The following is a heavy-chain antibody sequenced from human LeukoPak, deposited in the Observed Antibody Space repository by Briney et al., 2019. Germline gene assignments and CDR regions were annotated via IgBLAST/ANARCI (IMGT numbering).Heavy chain of an antibody. CDR2: INPDGGER. J-gene: IGHJ6*02. D-gene: IGHD3-3*02. V-gene: IGHV3-7*03. CDR1: GFSFSSYY. CDR3: TRDLAEVPEPRMDV. Sequence: PGGSLRLSCAVSGFSFSSYYMSWVRQAPGKGLEWVALINPDGGERYYVDSVKGRFTISRDNAKNSLYLQIDSLRDDDTARYFCTRDLAEVPEPRMDVWGQGTTVTVSS.